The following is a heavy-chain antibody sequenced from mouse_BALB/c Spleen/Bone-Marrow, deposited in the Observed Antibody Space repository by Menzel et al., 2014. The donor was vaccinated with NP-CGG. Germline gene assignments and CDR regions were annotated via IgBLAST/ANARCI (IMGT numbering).Heavy chain of an antibody. CDR3: ERPYSSAYYFDY. V-gene: IGHV1S130*01. Sequence: VQLQESGSVLVRPGASVKLSCKASGYTFTSSWMHWAKQRPGQGLEWIGEIHPNSGNTNYNEKFKGKATLTVDTSSSTAYVNLRTWTSEAPAVYSGERPYSSAYYFDYWGKGTPLTVPS. CDR2: IHPNSGNT. D-gene: IGHD2-12*01. J-gene: IGHJ2*01. CDR1: GYTFTSSW.